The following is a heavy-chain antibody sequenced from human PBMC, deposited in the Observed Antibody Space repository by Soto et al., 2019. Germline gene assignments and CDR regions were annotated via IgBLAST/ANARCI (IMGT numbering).Heavy chain of an antibody. V-gene: IGHV4-30-4*01. Sequence: SETLSLTCTVSGGSISSGDYYWSWIRQPPGKGLEWIGYIYYSGSTYYNPSLKSRVTISVDTSKNQFSLKLSSVTAADTAVYYCARDRGWYYYDSSGSQGAFDIWGQGTMVT. J-gene: IGHJ3*02. CDR1: GGSISSGDYY. CDR3: ARDRGWYYYDSSGSQGAFDI. CDR2: IYYSGST. D-gene: IGHD3-22*01.